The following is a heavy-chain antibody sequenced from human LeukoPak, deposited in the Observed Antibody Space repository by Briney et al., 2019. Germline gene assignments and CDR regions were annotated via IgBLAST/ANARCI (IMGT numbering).Heavy chain of an antibody. CDR2: INHSGST. CDR3: ARRKDIVVVPAVRGAFDY. V-gene: IGHV4-34*01. CDR1: GGSFSGYY. D-gene: IGHD2-2*01. Sequence: PSETLSLTCAVYGGSFSGYYWGWIRQPPGKGLEWIGEINHSGSTNYNPSLKSRVTISVDTSKNQFSLKLSSVTAADTAVYYCARRKDIVVVPAVRGAFDYWGQGTLVTVSS. J-gene: IGHJ4*02.